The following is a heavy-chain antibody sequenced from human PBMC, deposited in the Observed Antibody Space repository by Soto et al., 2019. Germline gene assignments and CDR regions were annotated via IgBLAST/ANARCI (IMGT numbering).Heavy chain of an antibody. CDR1: GFTFSSFG. J-gene: IGHJ4*02. V-gene: IGHV3-30*18. D-gene: IGHD3-16*02. Sequence: QVQLVESGGGVVQPGKSLRLSCVTSGFTFSSFGMHWVRQAQGKGLEWVTFISYDGSDKSYADSVKGRVTVSRDNSKNTQYLQMNSLRAEDTAVYFCAKALGELSPESFDIWGRGTLVTVSS. CDR2: ISYDGSDK. CDR3: AKALGELSPESFDI.